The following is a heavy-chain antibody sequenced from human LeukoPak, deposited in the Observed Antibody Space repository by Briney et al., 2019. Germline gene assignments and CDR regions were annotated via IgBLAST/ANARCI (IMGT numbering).Heavy chain of an antibody. J-gene: IGHJ6*03. CDR2: IKQDGSEK. CDR1: GFTFSSYW. CDR3: ARKTTVRTPYYYYMDV. V-gene: IGHV3-7*01. D-gene: IGHD4-11*01. Sequence: PGGSLRLSCAASGFTFSSYWMSWVRQAPGKGLEWVANIKQDGSEKYYVDSVKGRFTISRDNAKNSLYLQMNGLRAEDTAVYYCARKTTVRTPYYYYMDVWGKGTTVTVSS.